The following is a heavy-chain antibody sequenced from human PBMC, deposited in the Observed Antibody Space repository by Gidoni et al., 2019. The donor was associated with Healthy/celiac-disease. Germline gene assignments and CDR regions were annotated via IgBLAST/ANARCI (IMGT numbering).Heavy chain of an antibody. CDR3: ARDSRDPFYDYIWGSYRKDNWFDP. V-gene: IGHV6-1*01. Sequence: QVQLQQSGPGLVKPSQTLSLTCAISGDSVSSHSAAWNWLRQSPSRGLEWLGRTYYRSKWYNDYAVSVKSRITINPDTSKNQFSLQLNSVTPEDTAVYYCARDSRDPFYDYIWGSYRKDNWFDPWGQGTLVTVSS. J-gene: IGHJ5*02. D-gene: IGHD3-16*02. CDR2: TYYRSKWYN. CDR1: GDSVSSHSAA.